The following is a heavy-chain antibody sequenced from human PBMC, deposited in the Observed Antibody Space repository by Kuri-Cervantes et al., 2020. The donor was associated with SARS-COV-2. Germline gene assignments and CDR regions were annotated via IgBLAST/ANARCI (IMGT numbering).Heavy chain of an antibody. CDR3: ARDRGEQWLVSHYYYYGMDV. Sequence: SVKVSCKASGGTFSSYAISWVRQAPGQGLEWMGGIIPIFGTANYTQKFQGRVTITADKSTSTAYMGLSSLRSEDTAVYYCARDRGEQWLVSHYYYYGMDVWGQGTTVTDSS. CDR2: IIPIFGTA. J-gene: IGHJ6*02. V-gene: IGHV1-69*06. D-gene: IGHD6-19*01. CDR1: GGTFSSYA.